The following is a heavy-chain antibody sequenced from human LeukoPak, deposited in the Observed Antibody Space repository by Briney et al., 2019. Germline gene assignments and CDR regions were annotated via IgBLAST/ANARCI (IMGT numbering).Heavy chain of an antibody. Sequence: SETPSLTCTVSGGSISSYYWSWIRQPAGKGLEWIGRIYTSGSTNYNPSLKSRVTMSVDTSKNQFSLKLSSVTAADTAVYCCARDPEYCSSTSCPGAFDIWGQGTMVTVSS. CDR1: GGSISSYY. D-gene: IGHD2-2*01. CDR3: ARDPEYCSSTSCPGAFDI. V-gene: IGHV4-4*07. CDR2: IYTSGST. J-gene: IGHJ3*02.